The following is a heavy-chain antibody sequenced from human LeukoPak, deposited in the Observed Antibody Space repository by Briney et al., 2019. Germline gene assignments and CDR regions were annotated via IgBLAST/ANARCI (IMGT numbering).Heavy chain of an antibody. D-gene: IGHD3-22*01. V-gene: IGHV1-2*02. J-gene: IGHJ6*03. CDR3: ARAILYDSSGYYYYYYYMDV. Sequence: ASVKVSCKASGYTFTGYYMHWVRQAPGQGLEWMGWINPNSGGTNYAKKFQGRVTVTRDTSISTAYMELSRLRSDDTAVYYCARAILYDSSGYYYYYYYMDVWGKGTTVTVSS. CDR1: GYTFTGYY. CDR2: INPNSGGT.